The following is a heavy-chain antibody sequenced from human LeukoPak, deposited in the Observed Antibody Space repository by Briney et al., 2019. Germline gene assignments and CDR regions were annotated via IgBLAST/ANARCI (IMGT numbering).Heavy chain of an antibody. CDR2: IKRDGSEE. V-gene: IGHV3-7*01. D-gene: IGHD6-13*01. CDR1: GFTFSSFS. CDR3: ARDPYSSRHLDY. Sequence: PGGALRLSCAASGFTFSSFSMNSVRQAPGKGLEWVANIKRDGSEENYVDSVKGRFTISRDNAKNSLYLQMNSLRAEDTAVYYCARDPYSSRHLDYWGQGTLVTVSS. J-gene: IGHJ4*02.